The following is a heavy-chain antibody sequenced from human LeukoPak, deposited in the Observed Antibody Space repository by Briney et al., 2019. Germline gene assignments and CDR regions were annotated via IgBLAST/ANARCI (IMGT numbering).Heavy chain of an antibody. Sequence: SETLSLTCTVSGGSISSYYWSWIRQPPGKGLEWIGYVHYSGSTYYNPSLKSRVTISVDTSKNQFSLKLSSVTAADTAVYYCARHRVIAAAGNHWFDPWGQGTLVTVSS. V-gene: IGHV4-59*08. J-gene: IGHJ5*02. D-gene: IGHD6-13*01. CDR2: VHYSGST. CDR1: GGSISSYY. CDR3: ARHRVIAAAGNHWFDP.